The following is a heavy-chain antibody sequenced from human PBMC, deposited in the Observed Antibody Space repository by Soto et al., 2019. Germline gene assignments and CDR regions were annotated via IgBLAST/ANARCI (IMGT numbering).Heavy chain of an antibody. Sequence: QVQLVQSGAEVKKPGASVKVSCKASGYTFINYGISWVRQAPGQGLEWMGWISAYNGKTNYAQKLQGRVTMTTDTSTSTAYMELRSLRSDDTAVYYCARRYGDPSSSAGFDYWRQGTLVTVSS. J-gene: IGHJ4*02. CDR2: ISAYNGKT. CDR1: GYTFINYG. CDR3: ARRYGDPSSSAGFDY. D-gene: IGHD4-17*01. V-gene: IGHV1-18*01.